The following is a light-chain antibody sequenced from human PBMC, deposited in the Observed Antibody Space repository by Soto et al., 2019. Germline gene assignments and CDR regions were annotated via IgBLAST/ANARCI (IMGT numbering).Light chain of an antibody. CDR2: KAS. CDR1: QSISSW. J-gene: IGKJ2*01. Sequence: DIQMTQSPSTLSASVGDRVTITCRASQSISSWLAWYQQKPGKVPKLLIYKASSLESGVPSRFSGSGSGTDFTLTISSLQPEDFATYYCQQSYSTLYTFGQGTKLEIK. CDR3: QQSYSTLYT. V-gene: IGKV1-5*03.